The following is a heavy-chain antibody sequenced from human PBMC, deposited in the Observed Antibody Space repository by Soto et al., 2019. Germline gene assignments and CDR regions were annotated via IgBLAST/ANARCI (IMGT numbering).Heavy chain of an antibody. CDR2: IYCSGST. CDR3: ASRYGGNFDY. Sequence: QVQLQESGPGLVNPSETLSLTCTVSGGSINSYYWSWIRQPPGKGLEWIGYIYCSGSTNYHPSLRSRATTAVDTSRHQFSLKLSSVTAADTAVYYCASRYGGNFDYWGQGTLVTVSS. J-gene: IGHJ4*02. CDR1: GGSINSYY. D-gene: IGHD1-26*01. V-gene: IGHV4-59*01.